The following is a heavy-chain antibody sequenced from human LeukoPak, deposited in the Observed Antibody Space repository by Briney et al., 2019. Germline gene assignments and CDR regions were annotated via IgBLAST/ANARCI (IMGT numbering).Heavy chain of an antibody. V-gene: IGHV3-48*03. Sequence: GGSLRLSCAASGFIFSNYELNWVRQAPGKGLEWISYINSGGTPIYYADSVKGRFTMSRDNAKNSVYLQMNSLRAEDTAVYYCAELGITMIGGVWGKGTTVTISS. D-gene: IGHD3-10*02. CDR1: GFIFSNYE. CDR2: INSGGTPI. CDR3: AELGITMIGGV. J-gene: IGHJ6*04.